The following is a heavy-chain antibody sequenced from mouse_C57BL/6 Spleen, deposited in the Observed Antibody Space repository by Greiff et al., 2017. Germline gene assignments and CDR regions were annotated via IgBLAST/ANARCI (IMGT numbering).Heavy chain of an antibody. Sequence: QVQLQQPGAELVRPWSSVKLSCKASGYTFTSYWMHWVKQRPIQGLEWIGNIDPSDSETHYNQKFKDKATLTVDKSSSTAYMQLSSLTSEDSAVYYCARNWDLYFDVWGTGTTVTVSS. J-gene: IGHJ1*03. CDR1: GYTFTSYW. V-gene: IGHV1-52*01. CDR2: IDPSDSET. D-gene: IGHD4-1*01. CDR3: ARNWDLYFDV.